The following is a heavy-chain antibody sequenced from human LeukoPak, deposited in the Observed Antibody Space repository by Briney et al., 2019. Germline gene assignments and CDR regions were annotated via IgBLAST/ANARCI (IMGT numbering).Heavy chain of an antibody. CDR1: GGSISSGGYS. D-gene: IGHD2/OR15-2a*01. Sequence: SETLSLTCAVSGGSISSGGYSWSWIRQPPGKGLEWIGYIYHSGSTYYNPSLKSRVTISVDTSKNQFSLKLSSVTAADTAVYYCARDSMYGMDVWGQGTTVTVSS. CDR3: ARDSMYGMDV. CDR2: IYHSGST. V-gene: IGHV4-30-2*01. J-gene: IGHJ6*02.